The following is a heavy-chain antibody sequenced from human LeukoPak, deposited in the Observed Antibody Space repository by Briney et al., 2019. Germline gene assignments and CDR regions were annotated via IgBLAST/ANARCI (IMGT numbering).Heavy chain of an antibody. CDR1: GGSISSYY. D-gene: IGHD2-2*01. Sequence: PSETLSLTCTVSGGSISSYYWSWIRQPPGKGLEWIGYIYYSGSTNYNPSLKSRVTISVDTSKNQFSLKLSSVTAADTAVYYCAREDIVVVPAALRVHDYWGQGTLVTVSS. CDR2: IYYSGST. J-gene: IGHJ4*02. V-gene: IGHV4-59*01. CDR3: AREDIVVVPAALRVHDY.